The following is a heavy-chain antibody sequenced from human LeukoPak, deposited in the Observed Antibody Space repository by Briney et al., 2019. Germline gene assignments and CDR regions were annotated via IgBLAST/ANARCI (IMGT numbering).Heavy chain of an antibody. V-gene: IGHV4-34*01. D-gene: IGHD3-22*01. CDR1: GGSFSGYY. CDR2: INHSGST. Sequence: SGTLSLTCAVYGGSFSGYYWSWIRQPPGKGLEWIGEINHSGSTNYNPSLKSRVTISVDTSKNQFSLKLSSVTAADTAVYYCAREPRDSSGYSPFDYWGQGTLVTVSS. J-gene: IGHJ4*02. CDR3: AREPRDSSGYSPFDY.